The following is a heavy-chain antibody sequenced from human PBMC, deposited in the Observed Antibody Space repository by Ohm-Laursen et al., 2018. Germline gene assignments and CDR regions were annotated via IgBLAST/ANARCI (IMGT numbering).Heavy chain of an antibody. D-gene: IGHD2-2*01. J-gene: IGHJ6*02. CDR2: ISWNSGSI. CDR3: AKDVGCSSTSCYPYYYYGMDV. CDR1: GFTFDDYA. Sequence: SLRLSCTASGFTFDDYAMHWVRQAPGKGLEWVSGISWNSGSIGYADSVKGRFTISRDNAKNSLYLQMNSLRAEDTALYYCAKDVGCSSTSCYPYYYYGMDVWGQGTTVTVSS. V-gene: IGHV3-9*01.